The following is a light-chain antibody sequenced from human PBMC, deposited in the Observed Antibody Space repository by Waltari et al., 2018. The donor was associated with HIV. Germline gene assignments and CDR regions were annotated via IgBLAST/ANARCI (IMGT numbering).Light chain of an antibody. CDR3: QQYNTYSQT. V-gene: IGKV1-5*03. CDR1: QSISTW. J-gene: IGKJ1*01. Sequence: DVQMNQSPSTLSASVGDTVTIPCRASQSISTWLAWYQQKPGKAPKLLIYRASSLQSGVPSRFSGSGSETEFTLTINSLQPDDFATYYCQQYNTYSQTFGQGTKVDIK. CDR2: RAS.